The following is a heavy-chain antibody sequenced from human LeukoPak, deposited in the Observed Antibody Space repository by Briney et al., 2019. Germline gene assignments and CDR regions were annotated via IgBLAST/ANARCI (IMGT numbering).Heavy chain of an antibody. Sequence: PGGSLRLSCASSDFTLSLYGMHWVRQAPGKGLEWVAVISFDGGNKVYADSVKGRVTISRDNYKNTLSLQMNSLRAEDTAVYYCATAAYDSSVSYGFDFWGQGTLVTVSS. CDR1: DFTLSLYG. CDR2: ISFDGGNK. D-gene: IGHD3-22*01. J-gene: IGHJ4*02. CDR3: ATAAYDSSVSYGFDF. V-gene: IGHV3-30*03.